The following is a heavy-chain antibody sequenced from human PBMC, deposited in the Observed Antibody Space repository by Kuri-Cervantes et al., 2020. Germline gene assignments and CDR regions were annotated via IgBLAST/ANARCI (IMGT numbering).Heavy chain of an antibody. D-gene: IGHD3-10*01. Sequence: GGSVRLSCAASGFTFSTYGMHWVRQAPGKGLEWVAIISWDGSNKDYTDSVRGRFTISRDNAKNTLCLQMNSLRAEDTAVYYCARGGLWFGELFLYYYYGMDVWGQGTTVTVSS. J-gene: IGHJ6*02. CDR1: GFTFSTYG. CDR2: ISWDGSNK. CDR3: ARGGLWFGELFLYYYYGMDV. V-gene: IGHV3-30*03.